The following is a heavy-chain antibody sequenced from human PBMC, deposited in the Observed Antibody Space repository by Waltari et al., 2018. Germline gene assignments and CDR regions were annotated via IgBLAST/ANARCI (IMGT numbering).Heavy chain of an antibody. Sequence: QVQLQESGPGLVKPSETLSLTCTVSGGSISSYYWSWIRPPAGKGLEWIGRIYTSGSSNYDPSLTSRGAMTVDTSKKQIALKLSSVTAADTAVYYCAGDVQGSGVDPGDWFDPGGQGTLVTVS. J-gene: IGHJ5*02. D-gene: IGHD3-3*01. CDR1: GGSISSYY. CDR2: IYTSGSS. V-gene: IGHV4-4*07. CDR3: AGDVQGSGVDPGDWFDP.